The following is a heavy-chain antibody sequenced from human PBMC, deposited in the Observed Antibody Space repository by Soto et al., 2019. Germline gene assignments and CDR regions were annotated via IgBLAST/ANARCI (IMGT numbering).Heavy chain of an antibody. Sequence: SLRLSCAASGFTFSRYSMNWVRQAPGKGLEWVSSISSTTNYIYYADSMKGRFTVSRDNAKNSVYLDMNSLSAEETAVYYCARESEDLTSNFDYWGQGTLVTVSS. V-gene: IGHV3-21*01. J-gene: IGHJ4*02. CDR1: GFTFSRYS. CDR3: ARESEDLTSNFDY. CDR2: ISSTTNYI.